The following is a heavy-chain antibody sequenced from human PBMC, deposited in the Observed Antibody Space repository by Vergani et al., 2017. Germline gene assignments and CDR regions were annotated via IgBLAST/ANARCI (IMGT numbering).Heavy chain of an antibody. Sequence: EVQLLESGGGLVQPGGSLRLSCAASGFTFSSYAMSWVRQAPGKGLEWVSAISGSGGSTYYADSVKGRFTISRDNAKNTLYLQMNSLRAEDTAVYYCAKDYGGPDAFDIWGQGTMVTVSS. CDR2: ISGSGGST. J-gene: IGHJ3*02. CDR1: GFTFSSYA. V-gene: IGHV3-23*01. CDR3: AKDYGGPDAFDI. D-gene: IGHD4-23*01.